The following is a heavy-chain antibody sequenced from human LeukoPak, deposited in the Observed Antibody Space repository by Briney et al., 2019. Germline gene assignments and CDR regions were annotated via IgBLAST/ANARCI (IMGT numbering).Heavy chain of an antibody. CDR2: ISHDGRNI. CDR1: GFTLSNYG. D-gene: IGHD3-22*01. Sequence: PGGSLRLSYAASGFTLSNYGMHWVRQAPGKGLAWVALISHDGRNIYYADSVTGRFTVSRDNSENTLYLQMTSLRTEDTAVYYCARLVSTYYDISGYSHVPPDSWAQGALVTVSS. V-gene: IGHV3-30*03. CDR3: ARLVSTYYDISGYSHVPPDS. J-gene: IGHJ5*02.